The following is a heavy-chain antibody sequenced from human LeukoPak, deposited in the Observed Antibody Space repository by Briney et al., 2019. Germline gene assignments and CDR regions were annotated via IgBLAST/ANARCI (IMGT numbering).Heavy chain of an antibody. Sequence: SETLSLTCSVSGYSISSGYYWGWIRQPPGKGLEWIGSIYHSGSTYYNPSLKSRVTISLGTSKNQFSLKVRSVTAADTAVYFCARVRAVAGTPFDYWGQGTLVTVSS. CDR3: ARVRAVAGTPFDY. CDR2: IYHSGST. V-gene: IGHV4-38-2*02. J-gene: IGHJ4*02. CDR1: GYSISSGYY. D-gene: IGHD6-19*01.